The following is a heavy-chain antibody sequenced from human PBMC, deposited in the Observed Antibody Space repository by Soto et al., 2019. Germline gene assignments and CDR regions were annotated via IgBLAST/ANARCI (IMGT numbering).Heavy chain of an antibody. Sequence: VQLVESGGASVETGGSLRLTCAASGFTFSNAWMTWVRQAPGKGLEWVGRIKSRALGETTDYAAPVKGRFTISRDDSENTLSLQLNSLKTEDTAVYYCVTSAAVSWGVFDHWGQGTLVTVSS. J-gene: IGHJ4*02. CDR1: GFTFSNAW. V-gene: IGHV3-15*02. D-gene: IGHD3-16*01. CDR2: IKSRALGETT. CDR3: VTSAAVSWGVFDH.